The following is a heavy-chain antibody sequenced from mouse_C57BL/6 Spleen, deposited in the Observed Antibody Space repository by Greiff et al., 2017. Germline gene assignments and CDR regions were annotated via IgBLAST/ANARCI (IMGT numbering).Heavy chain of an antibody. J-gene: IGHJ1*03. CDR2: INPNNGGT. D-gene: IGHD1-1*02. Sequence: VQLQQSGPELVKPGASVKISCKASGYTFTDYYMNWVKQSHGKSLEWIGDINPNNGGTSYNQKFKGKATLTVDKSSSTAYMELRSLTSEDSAVYYCAREGGSWYFDVWGTGTTVTVSS. V-gene: IGHV1-26*01. CDR1: GYTFTDYY. CDR3: AREGGSWYFDV.